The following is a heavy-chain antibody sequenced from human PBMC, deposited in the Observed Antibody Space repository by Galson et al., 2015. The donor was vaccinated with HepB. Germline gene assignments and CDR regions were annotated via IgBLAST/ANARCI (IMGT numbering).Heavy chain of an antibody. Sequence: SGAEVKQPGESLKISCQGSGYSFTTYWIGWVRQMPGKGLEWVGIIYPGDSDTRYSPSFQGRGTVSVDTSVNTTYLHWSSLKASDSAFLYGAILRPADCTSARCQGFYFDFWGQGTLVTVSS. J-gene: IGHJ4*02. V-gene: IGHV5-51*03. CDR3: AILRPADCTSARCQGFYFDF. CDR2: IYPGDSDT. D-gene: IGHD2-2*01. CDR1: GYSFTTYW.